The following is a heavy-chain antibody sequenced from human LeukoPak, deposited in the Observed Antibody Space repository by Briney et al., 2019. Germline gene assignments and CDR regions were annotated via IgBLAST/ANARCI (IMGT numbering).Heavy chain of an antibody. D-gene: IGHD2-15*01. V-gene: IGHV3-11*05. J-gene: IGHJ4*02. Sequence: GGSLRPSCAASGFTFSDYYMSCIRQAPGKGLEWVSYISSSSTYTNYADSVKGRFTISRDNAKNSLYLQMNSLRAEDTAVYYCARDRGSNDPIDYWGQGTLVTVSS. CDR3: ARDRGSNDPIDY. CDR2: ISSSSTYT. CDR1: GFTFSDYY.